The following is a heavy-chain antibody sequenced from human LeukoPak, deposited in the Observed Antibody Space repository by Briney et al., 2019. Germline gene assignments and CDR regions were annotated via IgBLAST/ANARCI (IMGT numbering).Heavy chain of an antibody. CDR1: GGSISSSSYY. CDR2: IYYSGST. J-gene: IGHJ4*02. V-gene: IGHV4-39*01. CDR3: ASTSYYHDISGYYWESPMFDY. D-gene: IGHD3-22*01. Sequence: SETLSLTCTVTGGSISSSSYYWGWIRQPPGKGLEWIGSIYYSGSTYYNPSLKSRVTISVDTSKNQFSLKLSSVTAADTAVYYCASTSYYHDISGYYWESPMFDYWGQGTLVTVSS.